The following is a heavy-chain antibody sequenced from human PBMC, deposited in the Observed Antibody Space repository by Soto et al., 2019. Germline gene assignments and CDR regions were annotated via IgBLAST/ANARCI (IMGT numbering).Heavy chain of an antibody. J-gene: IGHJ4*02. Sequence: GCRRLCCAAFGLSFSSYSMLGVRQAPGKGLDWVAVISYDGSNKYYADSVKGRFTISRDNSRNNLYLQMNTLRPEDTAMYYWARVYSSLDYGIDSWGQGTLVTGSS. CDR2: ISYDGSNK. V-gene: IGHV3-30-3*01. CDR3: ARVYSSLDYGIDS. CDR1: GLSFSSYS. D-gene: IGHD5-12*01.